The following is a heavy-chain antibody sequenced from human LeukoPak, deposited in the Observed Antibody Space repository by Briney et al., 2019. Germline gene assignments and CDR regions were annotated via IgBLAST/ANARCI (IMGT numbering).Heavy chain of an antibody. CDR1: GFTFDDYG. Sequence: GSLRLSCAASGFTFDDYGMSWVRQAPGKGLEWIGEINHSGSTNYNPSLKSRVTISVDTSKNQFSLKLNSVTAADTAVYYCARVDGSCSGGSCPSGNWFDPWGQGTLVTVSS. D-gene: IGHD2-15*01. J-gene: IGHJ5*02. CDR2: INHSGST. CDR3: ARVDGSCSGGSCPSGNWFDP. V-gene: IGHV4-34*01.